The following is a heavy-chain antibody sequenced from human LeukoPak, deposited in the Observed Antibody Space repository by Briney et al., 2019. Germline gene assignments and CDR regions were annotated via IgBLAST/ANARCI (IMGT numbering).Heavy chain of an antibody. CDR3: AREDSSNWNWFDP. J-gene: IGHJ5*02. D-gene: IGHD6-13*01. CDR2: IYTSGST. Sequence: SGTLSLTCTVSGGSISSGSYYWSWIRQPAGKGLEWIGRIYTSGSTNYNPSLKSRVTISVDTSKNQFSLKLSSVTAADTAVYYCAREDSSNWNWFDPWGQGTLVTVSS. V-gene: IGHV4-61*02. CDR1: GGSISSGSYY.